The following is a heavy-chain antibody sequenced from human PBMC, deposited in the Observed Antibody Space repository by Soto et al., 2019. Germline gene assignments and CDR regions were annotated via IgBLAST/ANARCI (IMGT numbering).Heavy chain of an antibody. J-gene: IGHJ3*02. CDR3: ARDMRAVPWYGGVSSAFDI. CDR2: IKTDGTST. V-gene: IGHV3-74*01. Sequence: EVQLVESGGGLVQPGGSLTLSCAASGFTFSRHWMHWVRQAPGKVLVWVSRIKTDGTSTSYADSVKGRFTISRDNAKNTLGLQMNSLTAEDTAVYYCARDMRAVPWYGGVSSAFDIWGQGTVVTVSS. CDR1: GFTFSRHW. D-gene: IGHD3-10*01.